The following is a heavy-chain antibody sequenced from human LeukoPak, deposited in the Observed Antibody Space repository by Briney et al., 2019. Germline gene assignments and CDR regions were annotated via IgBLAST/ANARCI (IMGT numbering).Heavy chain of an antibody. CDR2: VYYNGNT. CDR1: GVSVTRGAYY. CDR3: AREIEGYSDFYSFGRPDNYWFDP. V-gene: IGHV4-30-2*01. Sequence: SQTLSLTCTVSGVSVTRGAYYWTWIRQPPGKGLEWIGHVYYNGNTDYNPSLKSRVAMSVDKPNNQFSLKLSFVTAADTAVYFCAREIEGYSDFYSFGRPDNYWFDPWGQGTLITVSS. D-gene: IGHD2-21*02. J-gene: IGHJ5*02.